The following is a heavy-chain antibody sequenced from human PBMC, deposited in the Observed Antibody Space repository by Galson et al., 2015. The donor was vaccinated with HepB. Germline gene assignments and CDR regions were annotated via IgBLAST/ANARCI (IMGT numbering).Heavy chain of an antibody. CDR2: TSYRSRWFN. CDR1: GDSVSSRSAA. CDR3: ARDPLGREDAFDV. V-gene: IGHV6-1*01. J-gene: IGHJ3*01. D-gene: IGHD1-26*01. Sequence: CAISGDSVSSRSAAWSWLRQSPSRGLEWLGRTSYRSRWFNDYAVSVKSRITINPDTSKNQFSLQLNSVTPEDTAVYYCARDPLGREDAFDVWGQGTTVIDSS.